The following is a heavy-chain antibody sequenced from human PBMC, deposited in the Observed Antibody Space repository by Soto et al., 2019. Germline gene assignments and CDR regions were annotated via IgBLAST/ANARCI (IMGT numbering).Heavy chain of an antibody. V-gene: IGHV4-34*01. CDR3: ARFPYCSGGSCSEDAFDI. Sequence: PSETLSLTCAVYGGSFSGYYWSWIRQPPGKGLEWIGEINHSGSTNYNPSLKSRVTISVDTSKNQFSLKLSSVTAADTAVYYCARFPYCSGGSCSEDAFDIWGQGTMVTVSS. J-gene: IGHJ3*02. CDR1: GGSFSGYY. CDR2: INHSGST. D-gene: IGHD2-15*01.